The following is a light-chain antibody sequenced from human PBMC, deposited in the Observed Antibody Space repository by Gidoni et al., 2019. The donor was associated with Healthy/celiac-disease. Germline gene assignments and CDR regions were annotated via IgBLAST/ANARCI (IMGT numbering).Light chain of an antibody. J-gene: IGKJ3*01. V-gene: IGKV3-11*01. CDR2: DAS. Sequence: EIVLTQSPATLSLSPGERATLSCRASQRVSSYLAWYQQKPGQAPRLLIYDASNRATGIPARFSGSGSGTDFTLTISSLEPEDFAVYYCQQRSNWRGVTFGPGTKVDIK. CDR3: QQRSNWRGVT. CDR1: QRVSSY.